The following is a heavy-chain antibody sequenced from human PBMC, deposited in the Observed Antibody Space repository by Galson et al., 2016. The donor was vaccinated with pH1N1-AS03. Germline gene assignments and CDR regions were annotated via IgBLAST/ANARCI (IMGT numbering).Heavy chain of an antibody. CDR1: GFTITPYW. CDR3: TRAAAATAGSWKQIDP. CDR2: ISNDGRT. V-gene: IGHV3-74*01. J-gene: IGHJ5*02. Sequence: SLRLSCAASGFTITPYWMDWVRQVPGKGLVWVSRISNDGRTFYADSVKGRFTISRDNAKNTLDLQMNSLRADATAIYYCTRAAAATAGSWKQIDPWGQGTLVTVSS. D-gene: IGHD6-25*01.